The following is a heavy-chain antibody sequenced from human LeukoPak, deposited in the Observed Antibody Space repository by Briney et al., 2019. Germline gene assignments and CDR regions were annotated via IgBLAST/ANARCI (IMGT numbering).Heavy chain of an antibody. J-gene: IGHJ4*02. D-gene: IGHD4-17*01. Sequence: GGSLRLSCAASGFTVSSNYMSWVRQAPGKGLEWVSVIYSGGSTYYADSVKGRFTISRDNSKNTLYLQMNSLRAEDTAVYYCAREDYGDCIDYWGQGTLVTVSS. CDR1: GFTVSSNY. CDR2: IYSGGST. CDR3: AREDYGDCIDY. V-gene: IGHV3-53*01.